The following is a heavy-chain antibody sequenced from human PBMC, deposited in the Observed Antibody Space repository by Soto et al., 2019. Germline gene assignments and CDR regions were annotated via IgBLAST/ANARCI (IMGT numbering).Heavy chain of an antibody. CDR2: ILNDGSED. CDR3: VRDDDFGPNALDL. V-gene: IGHV3-33*01. J-gene: IGHJ3*01. CDR1: GFTFSNYG. D-gene: IGHD1-1*01. Sequence: QMQLVESGGGVVQPGRSLRLSCAASGFTFSNYGMHWVRQAPGKGLEWVSLILNDGSEDFYRDSVKGRFTISRDNSRNSLYLQMNSLRDDGTALYYCVRDDDFGPNALDLWGQGTMVSVSS.